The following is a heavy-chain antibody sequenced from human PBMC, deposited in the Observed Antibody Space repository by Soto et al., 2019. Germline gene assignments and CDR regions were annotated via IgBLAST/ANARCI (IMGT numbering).Heavy chain of an antibody. Sequence: SVKVSCKASGGTFSSYAISWVRQAPGQGLEWMGGIIPIFGTANYAQKFQGRVTITADKSTSTAYMELSSLRSEDTAVYYCARGLSIAARPPGYWGHATLVTVSS. CDR3: ARGLSIAARPPGY. CDR1: GGTFSSYA. J-gene: IGHJ4*01. CDR2: IIPIFGTA. D-gene: IGHD6-6*01. V-gene: IGHV1-69*06.